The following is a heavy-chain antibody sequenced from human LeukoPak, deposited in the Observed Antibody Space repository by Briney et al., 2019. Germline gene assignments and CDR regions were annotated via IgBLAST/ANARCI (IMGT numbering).Heavy chain of an antibody. CDR3: ARGSTAAGLAY. V-gene: IGHV4-61*02. D-gene: IGHD6-13*01. J-gene: IGHJ4*02. CDR2: IYTSGST. CDR1: GGSISSGSYY. Sequence: PSQTLSLTCTVSGGSISSGSYYWSWIRQPAGKGLEWIGRIYTSGSTNYNPSLKSRVTISVDTSKNQFSLKLSSVTAADTAVYYCARGSTAAGLAYWGQGTLVTVSS.